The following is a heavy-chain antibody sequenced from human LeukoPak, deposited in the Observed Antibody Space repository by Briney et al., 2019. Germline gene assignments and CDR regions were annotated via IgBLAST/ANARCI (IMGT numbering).Heavy chain of an antibody. D-gene: IGHD2-15*01. Sequence: GRSLRLSCAASRFTFSTYSMNWVRQAPGKGLEWVSSLSSSSTYAYYADSVKGRFTISRDNAKNSLYLQMNSLRAEDTAVYYCARVRCSGGGCFYNFDYWGQGSLVTVSS. CDR2: LSSSSTYA. CDR3: ARVRCSGGGCFYNFDY. CDR1: RFTFSTYS. J-gene: IGHJ4*02. V-gene: IGHV3-21*01.